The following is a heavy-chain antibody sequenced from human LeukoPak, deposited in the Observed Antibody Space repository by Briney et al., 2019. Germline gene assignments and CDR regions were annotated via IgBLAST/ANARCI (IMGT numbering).Heavy chain of an antibody. CDR3: ARVDCSGGSCYTGRWFDP. D-gene: IGHD2-15*01. J-gene: IGHJ5*02. CDR1: GGSFSGYY. CDR2: INHSGST. V-gene: IGHV4-34*01. Sequence: SETLSLTCAVYGGSFSGYYWSWIRQPPGKGLEWIGEINHSGSTNYNPSLKGRVTISVDTSKNQFSLKLSSVTAADTAVYYCARVDCSGGSCYTGRWFDPWGQGTLVTVSS.